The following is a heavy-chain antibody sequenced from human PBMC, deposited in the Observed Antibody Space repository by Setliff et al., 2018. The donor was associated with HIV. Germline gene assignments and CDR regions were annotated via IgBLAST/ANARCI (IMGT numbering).Heavy chain of an antibody. V-gene: IGHV4-34*01. D-gene: IGHD3-16*01. J-gene: IGHJ5*02. CDR2: IDHSGGT. CDR3: ARVWLHFGADILRFDP. Sequence: SETLSLTCAVYGGSFSGYNWNWIRQSPGKGLEWIGKIDHSGGTDYNPSLLSRVTISKDTSKNQFSLKLNSLTAADTAVYFCARVWLHFGADILRFDPWGQGLLVTVSS. CDR1: GGSFSGYN.